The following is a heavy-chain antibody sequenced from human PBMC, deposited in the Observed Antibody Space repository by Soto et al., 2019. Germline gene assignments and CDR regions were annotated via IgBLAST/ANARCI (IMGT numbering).Heavy chain of an antibody. CDR1: AYTFSDHD. V-gene: IGHV1-8*01. J-gene: IGHJ4*02. CDR2: MNPNSGDT. Sequence: QVQLVQSGAEVKKPGASVKVSCKASAYTFSDHDINWVRQASGQGPEWLGWMNPNSGDTGYAQNFQGRVTMTRDTSKRTAYMELSSLRSEDTAVYYCARVGGNWNDDYFDYWGQGTLVTVSS. CDR3: ARVGGNWNDDYFDY. D-gene: IGHD1-1*01.